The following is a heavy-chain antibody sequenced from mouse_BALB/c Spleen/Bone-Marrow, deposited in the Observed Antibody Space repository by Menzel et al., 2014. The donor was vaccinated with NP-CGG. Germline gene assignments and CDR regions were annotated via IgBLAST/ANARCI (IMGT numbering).Heavy chain of an antibody. CDR3: TGGKDYYAMDY. V-gene: IGHV1-5*01. J-gene: IGHJ4*01. D-gene: IGHD1-3*01. CDR1: GYTFTSYW. CDR2: IYPGNSDT. Sequence: EVQLQQSGTVLARPGASVKMSCKASGYTFTSYWMHWVKQRPGQGLEWIGAIYPGNSDTSYNQKFKGKAKLTAATSTSTAYMELSSLTNEDSAVYYCTGGKDYYAMDYWGQGTSVTVSS.